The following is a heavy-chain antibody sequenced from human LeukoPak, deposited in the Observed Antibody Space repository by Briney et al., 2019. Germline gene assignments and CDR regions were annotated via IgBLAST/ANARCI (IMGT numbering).Heavy chain of an antibody. Sequence: PGVSLRLSYASSGFTFSSYAKSWVRHPRAKGLEYVLAISGSGGSTYYADSVKRRFHDSRHNSKNTLYLKMNSQRAEDTAVYYCAKDRWAAAGASYWFDPWGQGTLVTVSS. D-gene: IGHD6-13*01. J-gene: IGHJ5*02. CDR2: ISGSGGST. V-gene: IGHV3-23*01. CDR3: AKDRWAAAGASYWFDP. CDR1: GFTFSSYA.